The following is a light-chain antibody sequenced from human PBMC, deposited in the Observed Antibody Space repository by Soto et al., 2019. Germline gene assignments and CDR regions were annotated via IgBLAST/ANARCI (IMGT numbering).Light chain of an antibody. Sequence: DIQMTQSPSSLSAFVGDRVTITCRSTQSISNYLNWYQQKPGKAPKLLIYAASSLQSGVPSRFSGSGSGTDFTLTIRSLQPEDFATYYCQQTDSTPRAFGQGTKVEIK. CDR3: QQTDSTPRA. CDR2: AAS. V-gene: IGKV1-39*01. J-gene: IGKJ1*01. CDR1: QSISNY.